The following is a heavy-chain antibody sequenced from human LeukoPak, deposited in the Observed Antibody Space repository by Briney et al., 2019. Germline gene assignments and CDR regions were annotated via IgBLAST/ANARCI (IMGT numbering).Heavy chain of an antibody. CDR3: AREGGPGRFDY. D-gene: IGHD1-26*01. Sequence: ASVKVSCKASGGTFSSYAISWVRQAPGQGLEWMGGIIPIFGTANYAQKFQGRVTITADESTNTAYMELRSLRSDDTAVYYCAREGGPGRFDYWGQGTLVTVSS. V-gene: IGHV1-69*13. J-gene: IGHJ4*02. CDR2: IIPIFGTA. CDR1: GGTFSSYA.